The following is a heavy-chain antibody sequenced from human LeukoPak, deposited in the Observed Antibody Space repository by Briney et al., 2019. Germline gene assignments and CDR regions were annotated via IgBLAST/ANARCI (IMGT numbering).Heavy chain of an antibody. CDR1: GFTFSSYW. CDR3: ARAGMVRGPFDY. D-gene: IGHD4-23*01. Sequence: GGSLRLSCAASGFTFSSYWMSWVRQAPGKGLGWLANIKQDGSEKHYVDSVKGRFTVSRDNAKNSLYLQMSSLRAEDTAVYYCARAGMVRGPFDYWGQGTLVTVSS. V-gene: IGHV3-7*01. J-gene: IGHJ4*02. CDR2: IKQDGSEK.